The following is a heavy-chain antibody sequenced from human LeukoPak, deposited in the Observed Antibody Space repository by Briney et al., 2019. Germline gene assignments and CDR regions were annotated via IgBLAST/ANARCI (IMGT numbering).Heavy chain of an antibody. V-gene: IGHV4-39*01. D-gene: IGHD2-2*01. Sequence: SETLSLTCTVSGGSISSSSYYWGWIRQPPGKGLEWIGSIYYSGSTYYSPSLKSRVTISVDTSKNQFSLKLSSVTAADTAVYYCARQQPGYCSSTSCLNEVDYWGQGTLVTVSS. CDR2: IYYSGST. J-gene: IGHJ4*02. CDR1: GGSISSSSYY. CDR3: ARQQPGYCSSTSCLNEVDY.